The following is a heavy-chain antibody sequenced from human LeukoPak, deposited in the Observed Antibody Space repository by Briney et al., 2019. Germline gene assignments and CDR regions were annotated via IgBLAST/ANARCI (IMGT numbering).Heavy chain of an antibody. V-gene: IGHV3-15*01. CDR3: TRDFNYAND. Sequence: PGGSLRLSCAASGFTSSDIWMSWVRQAPGKGLEWVGRIKSNVDGGTADYAAPVKGRFTISRDDSKNILYLQMNSLKTEDTAVYYCTRDFNYANDWGQGTLVIVSS. CDR2: IKSNVDGGTA. CDR1: GFTSSDIW. D-gene: IGHD3-16*01. J-gene: IGHJ4*02.